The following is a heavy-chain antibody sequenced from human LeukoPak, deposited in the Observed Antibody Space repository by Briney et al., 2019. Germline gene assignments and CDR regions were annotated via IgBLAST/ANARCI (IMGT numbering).Heavy chain of an antibody. CDR3: ARRTDSGSYNWFDH. J-gene: IGHJ5*02. D-gene: IGHD1-26*01. V-gene: IGHV4-4*07. Sequence: SETLSLTCTVSGGSISTYHWNWIWQPAGKGLEWDGRIQNSDTNYNPSLKSRVIISVDTSKKQFSLKLSSVTAADTAVYYCARRTDSGSYNWFDHWGQGTLVTVSS. CDR2: IQNSDT. CDR1: GGSISTYH.